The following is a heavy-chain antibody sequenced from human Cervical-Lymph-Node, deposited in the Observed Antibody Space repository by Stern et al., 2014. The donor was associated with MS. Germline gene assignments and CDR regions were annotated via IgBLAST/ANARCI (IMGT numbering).Heavy chain of an antibody. CDR1: GFTFSYST. J-gene: IGHJ6*02. CDR3: ARDRTVTTYYYYYGMDV. V-gene: IGHV3-30*04. Sequence: VQLVQSGGGVVQPGRSLRLSCAASGFTFSYSTMHWVRQAPVKGLEWVATVSYDGSDEYYPDSVKGRFTISRDNSKNTLYLQVNSLRAEDTGVYFCARDRTVTTYYYYYGMDVWGQGTTVTVSS. CDR2: VSYDGSDE. D-gene: IGHD4-11*01.